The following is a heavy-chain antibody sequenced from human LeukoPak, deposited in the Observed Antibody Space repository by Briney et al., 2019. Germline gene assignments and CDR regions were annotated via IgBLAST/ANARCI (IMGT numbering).Heavy chain of an antibody. J-gene: IGHJ4*02. Sequence: SETLSLTCAVSGYSISSGYYWGWIRQPPGKGLEWIGSIYHTGSTYYNPSLQSRVTISLDSPKNQFSLELTSVTAADTAVYYCASGGTAVVMALTYYFDTWGQGTPVTVSS. CDR3: ASGGTAVVMALTYYFDT. CDR1: GYSISSGYY. V-gene: IGHV4-38-2*01. CDR2: IYHTGST. D-gene: IGHD3-22*01.